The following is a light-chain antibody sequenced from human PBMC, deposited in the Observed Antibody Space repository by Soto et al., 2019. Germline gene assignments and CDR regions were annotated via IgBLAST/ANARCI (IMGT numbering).Light chain of an antibody. CDR3: QQRSSWPPA. J-gene: IGKJ3*01. Sequence: EIVLTQSPATLSLSPGERATLSCRASQTVYSYLAWYQQKPGQAPRLLIYDASNRDIGIPARFSGSGSGTDFTLTISSLEPEDFAVYYCQQRSSWPPAFGPGTKVEIK. CDR1: QTVYSY. CDR2: DAS. V-gene: IGKV3-11*01.